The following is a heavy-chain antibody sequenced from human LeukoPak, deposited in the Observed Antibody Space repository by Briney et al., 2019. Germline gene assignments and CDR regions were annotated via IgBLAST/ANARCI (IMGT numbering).Heavy chain of an antibody. Sequence: ASVKVSCKASGGTFSSYAISWVRQAPGQGLEWMGWISPYNGNTNYAQKLQGRVTMTTDTSTSTAYMELRSLTPDDTAVYYCARDFMYRGQTNDYWGQGTLVTVSS. CDR3: ARDFMYRGQTNDY. J-gene: IGHJ4*02. V-gene: IGHV1-18*01. CDR2: ISPYNGNT. D-gene: IGHD3-10*01. CDR1: GGTFSSYA.